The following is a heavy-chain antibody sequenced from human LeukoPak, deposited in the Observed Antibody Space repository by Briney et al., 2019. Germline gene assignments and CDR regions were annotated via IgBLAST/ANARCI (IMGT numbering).Heavy chain of an antibody. CDR3: ARGGSYSAASFDY. V-gene: IGHV3-53*01. CDR2: IYSGGST. CDR1: GFTFSNAW. J-gene: IGHJ4*02. D-gene: IGHD1-26*01. Sequence: PGGSLRLSCAASGFTFSNAWMSWVRQAPGKGLEWVSVIYSGGSTYYADSVKGRFTISRDNSKNTLYLQMNSLRAEDTAVYYCARGGSYSAASFDYWGQGTLVTVSS.